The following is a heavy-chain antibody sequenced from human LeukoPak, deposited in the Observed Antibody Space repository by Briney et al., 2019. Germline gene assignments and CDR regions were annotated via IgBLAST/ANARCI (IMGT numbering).Heavy chain of an antibody. CDR1: GGSFSGYY. D-gene: IGHD3-3*01. V-gene: IGHV4-34*01. Sequence: PSEALSLTCAVYGGSFSGYYWSWIRQPPGKGLEWIGEINHSGSTNYNPSLKSRVTISVDTSKNQFSLKLSSVTAADTAVYYCARGSVTTVIWGQGTLVTVSS. CDR2: INHSGST. J-gene: IGHJ4*02. CDR3: ARGSVTTVI.